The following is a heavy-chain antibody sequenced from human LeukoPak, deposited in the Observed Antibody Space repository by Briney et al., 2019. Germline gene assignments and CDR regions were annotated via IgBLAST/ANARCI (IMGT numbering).Heavy chain of an antibody. CDR1: GFTFSNYW. CDR3: AREHSGYDFPGRDYYYMDV. J-gene: IGHJ6*03. V-gene: IGHV3-7*01. Sequence: GGSLRLSCAASGFTFSNYWMTWVRQAPGKGLEWVGNIKQDGSEKYYVDSVKGRFTISRDNAKNSLYLQMNSLRAEDTAVYYCAREHSGYDFPGRDYYYMDVWGKGTTVTVSS. CDR2: IKQDGSEK. D-gene: IGHD5-12*01.